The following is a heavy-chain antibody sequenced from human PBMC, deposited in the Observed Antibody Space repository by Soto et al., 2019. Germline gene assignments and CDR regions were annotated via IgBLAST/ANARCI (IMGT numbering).Heavy chain of an antibody. Sequence: SETLSRTCAVYGGSFSGYYWSWIRQPPGKGLEWIGEINHSGSTNYNPSLKSRVTISVDTSKNQFSLKLSSVTAADTAVYYCASKRAAAAHWFDPWGQGTLVTVSS. CDR1: GGSFSGYY. CDR3: ASKRAAAAHWFDP. D-gene: IGHD6-13*01. V-gene: IGHV4-34*01. CDR2: INHSGST. J-gene: IGHJ5*02.